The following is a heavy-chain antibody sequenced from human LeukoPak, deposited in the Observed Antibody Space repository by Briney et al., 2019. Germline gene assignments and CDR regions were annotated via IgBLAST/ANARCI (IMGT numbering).Heavy chain of an antibody. V-gene: IGHV4-34*01. J-gene: IGHJ6*02. CDR1: GGSFSGYY. D-gene: IGHD6-19*01. CDR2: INHSGST. CDR3: ARTGSVVAGTPYYYYGMDV. Sequence: KPSDTLSLTCAVYGGSFSGYYWSWIRQPPGKGLEWIGEINHSGSTSYNPSLKSRVTISVDTSKNQFSLKLSSVTAADTAVYYCARTGSVVAGTPYYYYGMDVWGQGTTVTVSS.